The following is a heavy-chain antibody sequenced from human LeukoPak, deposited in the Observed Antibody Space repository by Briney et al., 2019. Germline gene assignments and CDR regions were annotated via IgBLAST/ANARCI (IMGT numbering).Heavy chain of an antibody. CDR1: GFTFSDYY. V-gene: IGHV3-11*04. Sequence: GGALRLSCAASGFTFSDYYMSWIRQAPGKGLEWVSYISSSGSTIYYADSVKGRFTISRDNAKNSLYLQMNSLRAEDTAVYYCARDRAWFGDGGSGYYFDYWGQGTLVTVSS. CDR3: ARDRAWFGDGGSGYYFDY. J-gene: IGHJ4*02. D-gene: IGHD3-10*01. CDR2: ISSSGSTI.